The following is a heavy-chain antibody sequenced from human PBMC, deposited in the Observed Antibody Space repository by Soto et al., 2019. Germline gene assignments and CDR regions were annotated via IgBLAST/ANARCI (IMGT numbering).Heavy chain of an antibody. J-gene: IGHJ4*02. CDR2: IWYDGSNK. Sequence: QVQLVESGGGVVQPGRSLRLSCAASGFTFSSYGMHWVRQAPGKGLEWVAVIWYDGSNKYYADSVKGRFTISRDNSKNTLYLQMKSLRAEDTAVYYCARDPQGYYDSSGYSGYYFDYWGQGTLVTVSS. CDR3: ARDPQGYYDSSGYSGYYFDY. D-gene: IGHD3-22*01. V-gene: IGHV3-33*01. CDR1: GFTFSSYG.